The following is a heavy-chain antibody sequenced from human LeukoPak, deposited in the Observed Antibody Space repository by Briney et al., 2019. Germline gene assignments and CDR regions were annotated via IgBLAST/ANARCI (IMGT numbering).Heavy chain of an antibody. V-gene: IGHV3-53*01. D-gene: IGHD2-2*01. CDR1: GFTVSSNY. CDR2: IYSGGST. CDR3: ARDLGGCCSSTSCYGPGDMDV. Sequence: PGGSLRLSCAASGFTVSSNYMSWVRQAPGKGLEWVSVIYSGGSTYYADSVKGRFTISRDNSKNTLYLQMNSLRAEDTAVYYCARDLGGCCSSTSCYGPGDMDVWGKGTTVTVSS. J-gene: IGHJ6*04.